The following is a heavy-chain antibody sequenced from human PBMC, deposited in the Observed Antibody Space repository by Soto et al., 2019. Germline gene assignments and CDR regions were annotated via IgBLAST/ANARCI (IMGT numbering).Heavy chain of an antibody. D-gene: IGHD3-22*01. J-gene: IGHJ4*02. Sequence: PGGSLRLSCAASGFTFSTYAMSWVRQAPGKGLEWVSAISGSGDSTYYADSVKGRFTISRDNSKNTLYLQMNSLRAEDTAVYYCAILNPYDSSGYPYWGQGTLVTVSS. V-gene: IGHV3-23*01. CDR1: GFTFSTYA. CDR2: ISGSGDST. CDR3: AILNPYDSSGYPY.